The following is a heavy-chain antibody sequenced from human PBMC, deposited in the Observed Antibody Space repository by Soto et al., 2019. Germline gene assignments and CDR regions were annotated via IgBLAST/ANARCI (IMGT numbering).Heavy chain of an antibody. CDR1: GFTVSSNY. Sequence: GGSLRLSCAASGFTVSSNYMSWVRQAPGKGLEWVSVIYSGGSTYYADSVKGRFTISRDNSKNTLYLQMNSLRAEDTAVYYCARDLIGYSSRGWFDPWGQGTLVTVSS. CDR3: ARDLIGYSSRGWFDP. V-gene: IGHV3-53*01. D-gene: IGHD6-13*01. J-gene: IGHJ5*02. CDR2: IYSGGST.